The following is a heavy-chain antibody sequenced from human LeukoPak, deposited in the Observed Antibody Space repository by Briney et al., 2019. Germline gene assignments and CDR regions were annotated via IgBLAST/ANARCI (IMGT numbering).Heavy chain of an antibody. J-gene: IGHJ4*02. CDR1: GYNFTTSG. D-gene: IGHD3-22*01. V-gene: IGHV1-18*01. Sequence: ASVTVSCTASGYNFTTSGITWVRQAPGQGLEWMGWISPYNGNRHYAQNVQGRFTMTTDTSTSTASMELRSLRSDDTAFYYCARDDHYDTSGRNWGQGTLVTVSS. CDR2: ISPYNGNR. CDR3: ARDDHYDTSGRN.